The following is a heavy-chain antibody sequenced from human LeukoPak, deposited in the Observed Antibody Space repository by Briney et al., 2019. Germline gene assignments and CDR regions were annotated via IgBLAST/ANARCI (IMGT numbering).Heavy chain of an antibody. J-gene: IGHJ3*02. CDR1: GGTFSSYA. D-gene: IGHD2-21*02. V-gene: IGHV1-69*05. CDR3: ARASGRLDAFDI. Sequence: GASVKVSCKASGGTFSSYAISWVRQAPGQGLEWMGGIIPIFGTANYAQKLQGRVTMTTDTSTSTAYMELRSLRSDDTAVYYCARASGRLDAFDIWGQGTMVTVSS. CDR2: IIPIFGTA.